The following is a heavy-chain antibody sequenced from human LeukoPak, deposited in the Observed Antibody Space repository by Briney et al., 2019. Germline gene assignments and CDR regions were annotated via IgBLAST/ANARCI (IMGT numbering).Heavy chain of an antibody. CDR1: GGTFSSYA. V-gene: IGHV1-69*13. CDR2: IIPIFGTA. CDR3: ARQIVVVVAATSISRYNWFDP. J-gene: IGHJ5*02. Sequence: SVKVSRKASGGTFSSYAISWVRQAPGQGLEWMGGIIPIFGTANYAQEFQGRVTITADESTSTAYMELSSLRSEDTAVYYCARQIVVVVAATSISRYNWFDPWGQGTLVTVSS. D-gene: IGHD2-15*01.